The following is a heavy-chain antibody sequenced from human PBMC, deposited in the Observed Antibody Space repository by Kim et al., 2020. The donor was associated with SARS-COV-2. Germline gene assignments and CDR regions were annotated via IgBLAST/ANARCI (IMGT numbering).Heavy chain of an antibody. CDR3: ARSPRRGSGSYYLDY. Sequence: GGSLRLSCAASGFTFSSYGMHWVRQAPGKGLEWVAVIWYDGSNKYYADSVKGRFTISRDNSKNTLYLQMNSLRAEDTAVYYCARSPRRGSGSYYLDYWGQGTLFTVSS. CDR1: GFTFSSYG. V-gene: IGHV3-33*01. J-gene: IGHJ4*02. D-gene: IGHD3-10*01. CDR2: IWYDGSNK.